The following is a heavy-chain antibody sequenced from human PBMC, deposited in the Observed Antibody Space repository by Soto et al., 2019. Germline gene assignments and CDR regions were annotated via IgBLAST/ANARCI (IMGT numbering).Heavy chain of an antibody. V-gene: IGHV4-61*08. CDR2: IYYSGST. CDR3: ARAGTTMVRGVISGWFDP. Sequence: PSETLSLTCDVSGDTISTGGYTWAWIRQPPGKGLEWIGYIYYSGSTNYNPSLKSRVTISVDTSKNQFSLKLSSVTAADTAVYYCARAGTTMVRGVISGWFDPWGQGTLVTVSS. J-gene: IGHJ5*02. D-gene: IGHD3-10*01. CDR1: GDTISTGGYT.